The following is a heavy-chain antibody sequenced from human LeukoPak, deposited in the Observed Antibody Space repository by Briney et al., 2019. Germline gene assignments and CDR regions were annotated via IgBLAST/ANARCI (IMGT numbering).Heavy chain of an antibody. CDR3: TRLGSSGWYNWFDP. Sequence: GGSLRLSCAASGFTFSSYAMSWVRQAPGKGLEWVSYISSSGSTIYYADSVKGRFTISRDNAKNSLYLQMNSLKTEDTAVYYCTRLGSSGWYNWFDPWGQGTLVTVSS. V-gene: IGHV3-48*04. D-gene: IGHD6-19*01. J-gene: IGHJ5*02. CDR2: ISSSGSTI. CDR1: GFTFSSYA.